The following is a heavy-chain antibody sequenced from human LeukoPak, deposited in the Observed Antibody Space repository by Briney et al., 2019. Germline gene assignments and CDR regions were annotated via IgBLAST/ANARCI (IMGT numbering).Heavy chain of an antibody. CDR3: ARDFSSEPIVVVPARAFDI. D-gene: IGHD2-2*01. CDR1: GYTFTSYY. Sequence: GASVKVSCKASGYTFTSYYMHWVRQAPGQGLEWMRIINPSGGSTSYAQKFQGRVTMTRDTSTSTVYMELSSLRSEDTAVYYCARDFSSEPIVVVPARAFDIWGQGTMVTVSS. V-gene: IGHV1-46*01. CDR2: INPSGGST. J-gene: IGHJ3*02.